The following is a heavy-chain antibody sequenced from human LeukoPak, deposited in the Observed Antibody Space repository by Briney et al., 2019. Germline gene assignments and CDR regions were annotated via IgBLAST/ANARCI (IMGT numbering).Heavy chain of an antibody. CDR2: ITSNGDKT. D-gene: IGHD1-26*01. CDR1: GFTFSSYA. J-gene: IGHJ4*02. CDR3: ARGGATTLFDY. V-gene: IGHV3-64*01. Sequence: GGSLRLSCAASGFTFSSYAMHWVRQAPGKGLEYVSAITSNGDKTYYGNSVKGRFTISRHNSKNTLYLQMGSLSIEDVAVYYCARGGATTLFDYWGQGTLVTVSS.